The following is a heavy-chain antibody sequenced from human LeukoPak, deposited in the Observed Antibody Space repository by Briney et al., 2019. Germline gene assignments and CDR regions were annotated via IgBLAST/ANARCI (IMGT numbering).Heavy chain of an antibody. Sequence: SQTLSLTCAISGDSVSSNSAAWNWIRQSPSRGLGWLGRTYYRSKWYNDYAVSVKSRITINPDTSKNQFSLQLNSVTPEDTAAYYCARDRSDTAMAQGDYFDYWGQGTLVTVSS. CDR3: ARDRSDTAMAQGDYFDY. D-gene: IGHD5-18*01. CDR1: GDSVSSNSAA. CDR2: TYYRSKWYN. V-gene: IGHV6-1*01. J-gene: IGHJ4*02.